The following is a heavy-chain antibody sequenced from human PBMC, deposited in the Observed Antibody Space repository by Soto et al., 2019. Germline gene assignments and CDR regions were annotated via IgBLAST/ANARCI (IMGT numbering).Heavy chain of an antibody. CDR3: ARGYCTNGVCYIDY. D-gene: IGHD2-8*01. V-gene: IGHV4-59*01. J-gene: IGHJ4*02. Sequence: SETLSLTCTVSGGSISSYYWSWIRQPPGKGLEWIGYIYYSGSTNYNPSLKSRVTISVDTSKNQFSLKLSSVTAADTAVYYCARGYCTNGVCYIDYWGQGTLVTVSS. CDR1: GGSISSYY. CDR2: IYYSGST.